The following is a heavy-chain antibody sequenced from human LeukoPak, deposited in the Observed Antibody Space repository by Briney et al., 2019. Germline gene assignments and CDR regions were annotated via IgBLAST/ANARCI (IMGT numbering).Heavy chain of an antibody. CDR1: DFIFDHFG. V-gene: IGHV3-23*01. Sequence: GGSLLLSCATSDFIFDHFGMNWGRQVPGKGLEWVSGISGSGDSTYYADSVKGRFTISRDNSRNTLYLQMSSLRAEDTAVYYCAKWSGFGDDWGQGTLVTVSS. J-gene: IGHJ4*02. D-gene: IGHD3-10*01. CDR2: ISGSGDST. CDR3: AKWSGFGDD.